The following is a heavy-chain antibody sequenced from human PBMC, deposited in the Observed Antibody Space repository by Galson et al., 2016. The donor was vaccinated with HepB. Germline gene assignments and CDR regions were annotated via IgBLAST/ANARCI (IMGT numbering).Heavy chain of an antibody. D-gene: IGHD5-24*01. Sequence: SLRLSCAASGFTFSRFWIHWVRQVPGKGLVWVSRINSFRFSTSYADSVKGRFTISRDNAKNTVYLQMNSLRAEDTAVYYCARAGGWLQQDFHYWGQGTLVTV. CDR3: ARAGGWLQQDFHY. J-gene: IGHJ4*02. CDR1: GFTFSRFW. CDR2: INSFRFST. V-gene: IGHV3-74*01.